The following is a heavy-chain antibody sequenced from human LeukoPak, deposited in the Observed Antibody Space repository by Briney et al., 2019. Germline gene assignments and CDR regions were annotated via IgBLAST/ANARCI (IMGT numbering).Heavy chain of an antibody. J-gene: IGHJ4*02. V-gene: IGHV4-4*02. CDR2: VSLTGLT. Sequence: PSETLSLTCGVSGGPITRTNWWSWVRQPPGQGLEWIGEVSLTGLTNYNPSLSSRVIVALDTSKNHLSLNLTSVTAADTAVYYCTRENGAFSPFGYWGQGTLVTVPS. D-gene: IGHD2-8*01. CDR3: TRENGAFSPFGY. CDR1: GGPITRTNW.